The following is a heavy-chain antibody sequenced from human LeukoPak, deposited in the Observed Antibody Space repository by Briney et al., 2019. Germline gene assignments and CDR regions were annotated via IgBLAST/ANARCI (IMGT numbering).Heavy chain of an antibody. CDR1: GYTFTSYG. D-gene: IGHD6-19*01. CDR2: ISTYNGDT. J-gene: IGHJ4*02. V-gene: IGHV1-18*01. Sequence: GASVKVSCEASGYTFTSYGISWVRQAPGQGLEWMGWISTYNGDTDYARHLQGRVTMTTDASTTTAFMELRTLRSDDTAVYYCARDRSLAVAGTGHLHSWGQGTLLTVSS. CDR3: ARDRSLAVAGTGHLHS.